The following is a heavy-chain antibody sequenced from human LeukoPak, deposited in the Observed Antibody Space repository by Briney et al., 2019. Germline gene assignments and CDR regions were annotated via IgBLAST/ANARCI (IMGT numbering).Heavy chain of an antibody. J-gene: IGHJ4*02. CDR2: IYTSGST. Sequence: PSQTLSLTCTVSGGSISSGSYYWSWIRQPAGKGLEWIGRIYTSGSTNYNPSFKSRVTISVDTSKNQFSLKLSSVTAADTAVYYCARDRVRDYDFWSGHEYYFDYWGQGTLVTVSS. V-gene: IGHV4-61*02. CDR3: ARDRVRDYDFWSGHEYYFDY. D-gene: IGHD3-3*01. CDR1: GGSISSGSYY.